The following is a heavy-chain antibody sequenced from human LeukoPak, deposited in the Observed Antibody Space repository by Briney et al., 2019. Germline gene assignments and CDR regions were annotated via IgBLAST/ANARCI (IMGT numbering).Heavy chain of an antibody. V-gene: IGHV3-33*01. D-gene: IGHD5/OR15-5a*01. CDR1: GFTFSSYG. J-gene: IGHJ3*02. Sequence: GGSLRLSCAASGFTFSSYGMHWVRQAPGKGLEWVAVIWYDGSNKYYADSVKGRFTISRDNSKNTLYLQMNSLRAEDTAVYYCARDSALYAGAFDIWGRGTMVTVSS. CDR2: IWYDGSNK. CDR3: ARDSALYAGAFDI.